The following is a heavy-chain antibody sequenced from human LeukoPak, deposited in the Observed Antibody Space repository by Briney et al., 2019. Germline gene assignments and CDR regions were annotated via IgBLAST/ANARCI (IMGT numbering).Heavy chain of an antibody. D-gene: IGHD6-19*01. J-gene: IGHJ4*02. CDR2: INHSGST. Sequence: PSETLSLTCAVYGGSFSGYYWSWIRQPPGKGLEWIGEINHSGSTNYNPSLKSRVTISVDTSKDQFSLKLSSVTAADTAVYYCARGSSGWYVVLDYWGQGTLVTVSS. V-gene: IGHV4-34*01. CDR1: GGSFSGYY. CDR3: ARGSSGWYVVLDY.